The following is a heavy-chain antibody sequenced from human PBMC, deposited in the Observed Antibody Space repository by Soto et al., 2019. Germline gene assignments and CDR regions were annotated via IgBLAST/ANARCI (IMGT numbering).Heavy chain of an antibody. D-gene: IGHD6-19*01. V-gene: IGHV3-11*01. CDR1: GFTFSDYY. CDR2: ISSSGGTM. CDR3: ARDSSGWYQAFDI. Sequence: QVQLVESGGGLVKPGGSLRLSCAASGFTFSDYYMRWIRQAPGKGLEWVSYISSSGGTMYYADSVKGRFTISRDNAKNSLYPEMNCLRSEDTTVYYCARDSSGWYQAFDIWGQGTMVTVSS. J-gene: IGHJ3*02.